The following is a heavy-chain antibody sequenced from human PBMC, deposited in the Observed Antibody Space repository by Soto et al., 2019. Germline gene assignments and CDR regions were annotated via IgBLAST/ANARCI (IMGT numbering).Heavy chain of an antibody. J-gene: IGHJ4*02. Sequence: DVQLLESGGGLLQPGGSLRPSCDPSGFTFGGFIMNWVRQAPGKGLEWVSEINPRGDVTNYAESVKGRFTVSRDNSRNSLYLQLSSLRVDDTAVYYCAKRLWAVGGPFHYWGQGTLVTVSS. CDR2: INPRGDVT. D-gene: IGHD2-15*01. CDR3: AKRLWAVGGPFHY. CDR1: GFTFGGFI. V-gene: IGHV3-23*01.